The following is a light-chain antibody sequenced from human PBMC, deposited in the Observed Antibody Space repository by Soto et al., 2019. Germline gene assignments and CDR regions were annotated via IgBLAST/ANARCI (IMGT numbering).Light chain of an antibody. CDR1: HSINTSF. V-gene: IGKV3-20*01. CDR3: QQYASAPFS. Sequence: EIVMTQSPGTLSLSPGDRATLSCRASHSINTSFLAWFQQKPGQAPRLLIYAASTRATGIPDRFSGSASETDFTITIKRLEPEDSAVYYCQQYASAPFSLGPGTKVDIK. J-gene: IGKJ3*01. CDR2: AAS.